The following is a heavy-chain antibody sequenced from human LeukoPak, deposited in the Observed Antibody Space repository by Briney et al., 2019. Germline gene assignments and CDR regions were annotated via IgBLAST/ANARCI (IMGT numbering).Heavy chain of an antibody. CDR3: ARDRPAPAYYYDSSGFDY. CDR1: GGSISSYH. CDR2: IYTSGST. J-gene: IGHJ4*02. D-gene: IGHD3-22*01. V-gene: IGHV4-4*07. Sequence: SETLSLTCTVSGGSISSYHWSWIRQPAGKGLEWIGRIYTSGSTNYNPSLKSRVTMSVDTSKNQFFLKLSSVTAADTAVYYCARDRPAPAYYYDSSGFDYWGQGTLVTVSS.